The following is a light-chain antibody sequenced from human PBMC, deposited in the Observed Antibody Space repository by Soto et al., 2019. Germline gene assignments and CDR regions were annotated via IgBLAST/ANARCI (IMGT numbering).Light chain of an antibody. CDR2: DTS. Sequence: ELVMTQSPATLSVSQGERATLSCRASQSVGSDLAWYQQKPGQAHRLIMYDTSTRATGIPGRFSGSGSGTDFTLTISSLEPEEFAVYYCQQRSNWPWTFGQGTKVDIK. J-gene: IGKJ1*01. CDR1: QSVGSD. CDR3: QQRSNWPWT. V-gene: IGKV3-11*01.